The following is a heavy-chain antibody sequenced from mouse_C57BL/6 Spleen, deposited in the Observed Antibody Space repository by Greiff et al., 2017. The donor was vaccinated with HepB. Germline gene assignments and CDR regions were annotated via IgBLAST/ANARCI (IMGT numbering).Heavy chain of an antibody. CDR3: ARKLVALDY. CDR2: ISSGSSTI. D-gene: IGHD1-1*01. Sequence: EVMLVESGGGLVKPGGSLKLSCAASGFTFSDYGMHWVRQAPEKGLEWVAYISSGSSTIYYADTVKGRFTISRDNAKNTLFLQMTSLRSEDTAMYYCARKLVALDYWGQGTTLTVSS. J-gene: IGHJ2*01. CDR1: GFTFSDYG. V-gene: IGHV5-17*01.